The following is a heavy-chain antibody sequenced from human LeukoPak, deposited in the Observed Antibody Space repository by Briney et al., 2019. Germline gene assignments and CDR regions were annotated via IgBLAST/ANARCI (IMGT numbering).Heavy chain of an antibody. V-gene: IGHV5-51*01. CDR3: ARHILTPITYYYYMDV. Sequence: GESLQISCKGSGYSFTSYWIGWVRQMPGKGLEWMGIIYPGDSDTRYSPSFQGQVTISADKSISTAYLQWSSLKASDTAMYYCARHILTPITYYYYMDVWGKGTTVTISS. CDR2: IYPGDSDT. CDR1: GYSFTSYW. J-gene: IGHJ6*03. D-gene: IGHD3-9*01.